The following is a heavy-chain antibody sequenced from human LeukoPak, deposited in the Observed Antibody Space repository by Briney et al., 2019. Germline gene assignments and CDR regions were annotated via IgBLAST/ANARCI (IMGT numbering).Heavy chain of an antibody. CDR2: IWYDGSKK. J-gene: IGHJ4*02. CDR1: GFTFSSYA. D-gene: IGHD5-24*01. CDR3: AKDRRMATITGAFDY. Sequence: PGGSLRLSCAASGFTFSSYAMSWVRQAPGKGLEWVAVIWYDGSKKYNADSVKGRFTISRDNSKNTLYLQMNSLRVEDTAVYYCAKDRRMATITGAFDYWGQGTLVTVSS. V-gene: IGHV3-33*06.